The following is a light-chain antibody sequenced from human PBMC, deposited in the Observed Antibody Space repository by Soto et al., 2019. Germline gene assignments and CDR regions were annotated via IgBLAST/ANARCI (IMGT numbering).Light chain of an antibody. V-gene: IGKV1-9*01. Sequence: DIHLTQSPSSLSASVGDRVTITCRASQAITHNLAWYQQKPGKPPRLLIYEESTLHSVVPSRFSGRKVGTQFILTIDSLQPEDFATYYFQQVKSYPRTFGGGTKGEIK. CDR2: EES. CDR3: QQVKSYPRT. CDR1: QAITHN. J-gene: IGKJ4*01.